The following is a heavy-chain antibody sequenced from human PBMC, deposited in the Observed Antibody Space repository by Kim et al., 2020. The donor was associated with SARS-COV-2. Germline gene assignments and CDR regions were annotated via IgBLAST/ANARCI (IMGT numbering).Heavy chain of an antibody. Sequence: YADSVKGRFTISRGNSKSTLYLQMNSLRAEDTAVYYCARDGGYSYGQLDYWGQGTLVTVSS. V-gene: IGHV3-33*01. D-gene: IGHD5-18*01. J-gene: IGHJ4*02. CDR3: ARDGGYSYGQLDY.